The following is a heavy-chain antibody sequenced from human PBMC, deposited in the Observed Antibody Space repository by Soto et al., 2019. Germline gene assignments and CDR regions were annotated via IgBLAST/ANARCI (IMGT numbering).Heavy chain of an antibody. D-gene: IGHD3-10*01. CDR3: ARGGSLWFGELSAYYYGMDV. Sequence: SVKVSCKASGGTLSSYTISWVRQAPGQGLEWMGRIIPILGIANYAQKFQGRVTITADESTSTAYMELSSLRSDDTAVYYCARGGSLWFGELSAYYYGMDVWGQGTTVTVSS. CDR2: IIPILGIA. V-gene: IGHV1-69*02. CDR1: GGTLSSYT. J-gene: IGHJ6*02.